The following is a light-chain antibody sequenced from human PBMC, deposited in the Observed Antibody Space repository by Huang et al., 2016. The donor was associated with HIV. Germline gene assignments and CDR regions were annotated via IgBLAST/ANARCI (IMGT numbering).Light chain of an antibody. CDR1: QSLLYSLNNKNY. J-gene: IGKJ5*01. CDR2: WAS. Sequence: DIVMTQSPDSLSVSPGERATIDCKPSQSLLYSLNNKNYLEWFQQKPGRPPKLLLYWASTRESGIPERFSGSGSGTDFTLTINNLQPEDVATYYCQQYYQNPQTFGQGT. CDR3: QQYYQNPQT. V-gene: IGKV4-1*01.